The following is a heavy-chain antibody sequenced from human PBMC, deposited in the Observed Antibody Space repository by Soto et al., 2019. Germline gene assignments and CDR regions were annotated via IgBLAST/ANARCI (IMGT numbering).Heavy chain of an antibody. V-gene: IGHV4-4*02. D-gene: IGHD3-3*01. CDR1: RGSISSSNW. CDR2: IYHRGST. CDR3: ARITSITIFGVAPGGGWFDP. Sequence: SETLSLPCAVSRGSISSSNWWSWVRQPPGKGLEWIGEIYHRGSTNYNPSLKSRVTITVNKSKNQFSLKLSSVTAADTAVYYFARITSITIFGVAPGGGWFDPWGQGTLVTVS. J-gene: IGHJ5*02.